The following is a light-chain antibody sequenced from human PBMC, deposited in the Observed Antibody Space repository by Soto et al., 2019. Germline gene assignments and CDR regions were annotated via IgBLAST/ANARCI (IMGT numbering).Light chain of an antibody. CDR2: DVT. V-gene: IGLV2-14*01. CDR3: MSYTKEITEVV. CDR1: TSDVGGYNY. J-gene: IGLJ2*01. Sequence: QSVLTQPASVSGSPGQSITISCTGTTSDVGGYNYVSWYQQYPGKAPKLMIYDVTNRPSGVSHRFSGSKSGNTASLTISGLQADDEADYYCMSYTKEITEVVFGGGTKVTVL.